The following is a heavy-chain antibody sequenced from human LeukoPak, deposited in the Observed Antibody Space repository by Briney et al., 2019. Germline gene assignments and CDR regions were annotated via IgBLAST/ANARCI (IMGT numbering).Heavy chain of an antibody. J-gene: IGHJ6*03. CDR1: GGSISSGSYY. Sequence: TLSLTCTVSGGSISSGSYYWSWIRQPAGKGLEWIGRIYTSGSTNYNPSLKSRVTISVDTSKNQFSLKLSSVTAADTAVYYCARVDYYYMDVWGKGTTVTVSS. CDR3: ARVDYYYMDV. V-gene: IGHV4-61*02. CDR2: IYTSGST.